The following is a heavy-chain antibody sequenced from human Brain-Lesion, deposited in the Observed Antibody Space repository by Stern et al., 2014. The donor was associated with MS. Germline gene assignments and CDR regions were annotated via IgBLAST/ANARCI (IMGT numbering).Heavy chain of an antibody. V-gene: IGHV3-9*01. CDR2: ITSDSGTI. J-gene: IGHJ5*02. CDR1: GFIFDDYA. Sequence: EVQLVESGGGLVQPGRSLRLSCAASGFIFDDYAIHWVRQAPGKGLEWASGITSDSGTIVYADSVKGRFTISRDNAKNSLYLQMNSLRVEDTAFYYCATLDFVRPAAGRGWFDPWGQGTLVTVSS. CDR3: ATLDFVRPAAGRGWFDP. D-gene: IGHD3-3*01.